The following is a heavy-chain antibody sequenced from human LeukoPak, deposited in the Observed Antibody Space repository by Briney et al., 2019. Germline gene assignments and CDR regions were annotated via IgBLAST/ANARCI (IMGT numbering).Heavy chain of an antibody. V-gene: IGHV1-69*05. J-gene: IGHJ4*02. CDR1: GGTFSSYA. Sequence: SVKVSCKASGGTFSSYAISWVRQAPGQGLEWMGGIIPIFGTANYAQKFQGRVTITTDESTSTAYMELSSLRSEDTAVYYCARGGPPRMDIVVVVTAFVFDYWGQGTLVTVSS. CDR2: IIPIFGTA. D-gene: IGHD2-15*01. CDR3: ARGGPPRMDIVVVVTAFVFDY.